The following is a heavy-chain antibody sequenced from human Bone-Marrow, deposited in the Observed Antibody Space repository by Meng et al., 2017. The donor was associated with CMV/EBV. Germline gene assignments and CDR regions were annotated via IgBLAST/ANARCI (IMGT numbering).Heavy chain of an antibody. CDR1: GYSISSGYY. CDR3: ARDLTFYDTLAGYYKDVYYFDY. Sequence: GSLRLSCTVSGYSISSGYYWGWIRQPPGKGLEWIGSIYHSGSTYYNPSLKSRVTISVDTSKNQFSLKLSSVTAADTAVYYCARDLTFYDTLAGYYKDVYYFDYWGQGTLVTVSS. V-gene: IGHV4-38-2*02. CDR2: IYHSGST. J-gene: IGHJ4*02. D-gene: IGHD3-9*01.